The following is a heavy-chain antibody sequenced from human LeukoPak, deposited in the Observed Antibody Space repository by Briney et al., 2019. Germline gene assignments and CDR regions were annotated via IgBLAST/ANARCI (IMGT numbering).Heavy chain of an antibody. D-gene: IGHD3-3*01. CDR3: AKSRSRGDFWSGYHIAIDY. CDR1: GITFSSYG. J-gene: IGHJ4*02. V-gene: IGHV3-30*02. Sequence: GGSLRLSCAASGITFSSYGMHWVRQAPGKGLEWVAFIRYDGSNKYYADSVKGRFTVSRDNSKSTLYLQMNSLRAEDTAVYYCAKSRSRGDFWSGYHIAIDYWGQGTLVTVSS. CDR2: IRYDGSNK.